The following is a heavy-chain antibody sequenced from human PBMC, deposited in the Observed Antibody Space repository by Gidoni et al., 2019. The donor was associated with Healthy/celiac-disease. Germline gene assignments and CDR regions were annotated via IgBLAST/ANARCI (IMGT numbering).Heavy chain of an antibody. V-gene: IGHV3-21*01. CDR2: ISSSSSYI. Sequence: EVQLVESGGGLVKPGGSLRLSCAASGSTFSSYSMNWVRQAPGKGLGWVSSISSSSSYIYYADSVKGRFTISRDNAKNSLYLQMNSLRAEDTAVYYCARLLDYYDSSGRDYWGQGTLVTVSS. J-gene: IGHJ4*02. CDR1: GSTFSSYS. D-gene: IGHD3-22*01. CDR3: ARLLDYYDSSGRDY.